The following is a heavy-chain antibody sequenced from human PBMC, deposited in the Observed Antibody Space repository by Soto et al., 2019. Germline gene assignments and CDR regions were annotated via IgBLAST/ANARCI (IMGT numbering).Heavy chain of an antibody. D-gene: IGHD3-22*01. CDR1: GFNFDTFA. J-gene: IGHJ4*02. CDR3: RVEYYYDSSGYSAGFDY. Sequence: QVQLVESGGGVVQPGRSLRLSCVASGFNFDTFAMNWVRQAPGKGLEWVAVISYDGSNEFYVDSVKGRFTISRDNSKNTLYLQMNSLRTEDKAVYYCRVEYYYDSSGYSAGFDYWGQGTLVTVSS. CDR2: ISYDGSNE. V-gene: IGHV3-30*03.